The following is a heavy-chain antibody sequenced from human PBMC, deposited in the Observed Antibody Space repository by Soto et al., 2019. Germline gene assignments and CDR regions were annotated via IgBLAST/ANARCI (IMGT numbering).Heavy chain of an antibody. D-gene: IGHD3-3*01. CDR1: GGSISSGDYY. CDR3: ARGDGDLEWLSYYGMDV. V-gene: IGHV4-30-4*01. CDR2: IYYSGST. Sequence: SETLSFTCTVSGGSISSGDYYWSWIRQPPGKGLEWIGYIYYSGSTYYNPSLKSRVTISVDTSKNQFSLKLSSVTAADTAVYYCARGDGDLEWLSYYGMDVWGQGTTVTVSS. J-gene: IGHJ6*02.